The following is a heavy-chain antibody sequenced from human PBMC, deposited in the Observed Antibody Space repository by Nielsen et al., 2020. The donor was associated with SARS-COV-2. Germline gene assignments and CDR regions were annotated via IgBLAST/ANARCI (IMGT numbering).Heavy chain of an antibody. D-gene: IGHD1-26*01. CDR2: INSDGSST. V-gene: IGHV3-74*01. J-gene: IGHJ3*02. Sequence: GGSLRLSCAASGFTFSSYWMHWVRQAPGKGLVWVSRINSDGSSTSYADSVKGRFTISRDNAKNTLYLQMNSLRAEDTAVYYCAREGTLRWELRDDAFDIWGQGTMVTVSS. CDR3: AREGTLRWELRDDAFDI. CDR1: GFTFSSYW.